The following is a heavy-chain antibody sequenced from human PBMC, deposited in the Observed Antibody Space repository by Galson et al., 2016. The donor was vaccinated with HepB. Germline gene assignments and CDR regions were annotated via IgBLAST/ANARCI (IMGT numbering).Heavy chain of an antibody. CDR1: GFRFSSFG. CDR2: ISYDGNNN. J-gene: IGHJ4*02. D-gene: IGHD3-16*01. CDR3: ARGGRGELDY. V-gene: IGHV3-30*03. Sequence: SLRLSCAASGFRFSSFGMHWVRQAPGQGLEWVAFISYDGNNNYYADSVKGRFTISRDNSKNTLYLQMNSLRAEDTAVYYCARGGRGELDYWGQGTVVTVSS.